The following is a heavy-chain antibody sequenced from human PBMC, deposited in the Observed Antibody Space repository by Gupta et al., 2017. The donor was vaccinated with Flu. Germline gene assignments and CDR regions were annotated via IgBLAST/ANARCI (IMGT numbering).Heavy chain of an antibody. D-gene: IGHD3-22*01. CDR1: GFTVSSNY. CDR3: ARVGDSSGFPWFDP. V-gene: IGHV3-53*02. J-gene: IGHJ5*02. CDR2: IYSGGST. Sequence: EVQLVETGGGLIQPGGSLRLSCAASGFTVSSNYMSWVRQAPGKGLEWVSVIYSGGSTYYADSVKGRFTISRDNSKNTLYLQMNSLRAEDTAVYYCARVGDSSGFPWFDPWGQGTLVTVSS.